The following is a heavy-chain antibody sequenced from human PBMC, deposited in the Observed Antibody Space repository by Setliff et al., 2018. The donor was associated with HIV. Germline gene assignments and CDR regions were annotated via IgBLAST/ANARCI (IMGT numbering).Heavy chain of an antibody. J-gene: IGHJ4*02. CDR1: GGSIISSTYF. D-gene: IGHD2-15*01. CDR2: IYYSGST. V-gene: IGHV4-39*01. Sequence: PSETLSLTCTVSGGSIISSTYFWGWIRQPPGKGLECIGNIYYSGSTSYNPSLKSRVTISVDTSKNQFSLKLSSVTAADTAVYYCARLLVAGMLFDYWGQGTQVTVSS. CDR3: ARLLVAGMLFDY.